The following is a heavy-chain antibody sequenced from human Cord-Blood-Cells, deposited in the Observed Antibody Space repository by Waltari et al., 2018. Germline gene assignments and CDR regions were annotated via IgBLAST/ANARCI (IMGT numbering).Heavy chain of an antibody. CDR1: GFSLSTARQG. J-gene: IGHJ2*01. Sequence: QVTLKESGPVLVKPTETLTLTCTVSGFSLSTARQGVSWIRQPPGKAVEWPAHIFSNDEKSYTTSLKSRLTISKDTSKSQVVLTMTNMYPVDTATYYCARITSHWVHWYFDLWGRGTLVTVSS. CDR2: IFSNDEK. D-gene: IGHD7-27*01. V-gene: IGHV2-26*01. CDR3: ARITSHWVHWYFDL.